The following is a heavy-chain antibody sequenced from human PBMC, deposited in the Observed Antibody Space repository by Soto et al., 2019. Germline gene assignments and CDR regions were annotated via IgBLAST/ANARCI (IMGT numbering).Heavy chain of an antibody. CDR2: INPNSGDT. Sequence: QVQLVQSGAEVKKPGASVKVSCKASGYRFTDYYVFWMRQVPGQGLEWLGWINPNSGDTNYAQRFHGRVAMTRDMSINTAYMELSTLRSDDTALYYCARKELRVGGTLGYWGQGTLVTVSS. CDR1: GYRFTDYY. CDR3: ARKELRVGGTLGY. V-gene: IGHV1-2*02. D-gene: IGHD1-26*01. J-gene: IGHJ4*02.